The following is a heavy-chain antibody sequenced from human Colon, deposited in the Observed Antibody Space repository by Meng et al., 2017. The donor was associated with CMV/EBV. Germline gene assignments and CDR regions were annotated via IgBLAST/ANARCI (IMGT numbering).Heavy chain of an antibody. J-gene: IGHJ4*02. Sequence: GESLKISCAASGLTVSRNYMNWVRQAPGKGLEWVSVIYSSGSTYYADSVKGRFTISRDNSKNTVYLQMDSLRAEDTAVYYCVRATSCCYTGLDYWGQGTLVTVSS. CDR1: GLTVSRNY. V-gene: IGHV3-53*01. D-gene: IGHD2-2*01. CDR3: VRATSCCYTGLDY. CDR2: IYSSGST.